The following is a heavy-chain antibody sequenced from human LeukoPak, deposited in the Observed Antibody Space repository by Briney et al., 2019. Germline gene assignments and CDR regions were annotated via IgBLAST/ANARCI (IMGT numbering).Heavy chain of an antibody. CDR1: GYTFTGYD. J-gene: IGHJ4*02. Sequence: EASVKLSCKASGYTFTGYDMHCVRQAPGQGLEWMGWIHPNSGGTNYAQKFQGRVTMTRATSTRTAYMELRRLRCDDTAVYYCAVTGIAAAGTGFDYWGQGTLVTVSS. CDR3: AVTGIAAAGTGFDY. CDR2: IHPNSGGT. D-gene: IGHD6-13*01. V-gene: IGHV1-2*02.